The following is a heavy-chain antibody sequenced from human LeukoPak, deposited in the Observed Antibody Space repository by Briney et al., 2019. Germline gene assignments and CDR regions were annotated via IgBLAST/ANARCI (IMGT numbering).Heavy chain of an antibody. V-gene: IGHV3-30*02. J-gene: IGHJ4*02. Sequence: PGGSLRLSCAASGFSFSNYGMHWVRQAPGKGLEWVAFIRFDGTDEFYADSVKGRFTISRDNSKNTLYLQMNSLRAEDTAVYYCAKGGFEWELSNWGQGTLVTVSS. CDR2: IRFDGTDE. D-gene: IGHD1-26*01. CDR1: GFSFSNYG. CDR3: AKGGFEWELSN.